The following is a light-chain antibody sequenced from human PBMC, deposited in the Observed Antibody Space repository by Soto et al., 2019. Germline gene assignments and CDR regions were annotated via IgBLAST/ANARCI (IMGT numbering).Light chain of an antibody. CDR1: QVIHNY. V-gene: IGKV1-27*01. CDR3: QSYNSAPEIT. Sequence: DIQMTQSPSSLSSSVGDRVTITCRASQVIHNYVAWYQQKPGKVPNLLIYAASTLPSGVPSRFSGSGSGTDFTITISSLQPEDVATYYCQSYNSAPEITFGPGTTVHL. J-gene: IGKJ3*01. CDR2: AAS.